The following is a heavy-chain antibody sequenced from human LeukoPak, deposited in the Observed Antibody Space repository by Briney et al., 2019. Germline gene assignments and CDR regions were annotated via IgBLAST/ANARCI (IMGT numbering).Heavy chain of an antibody. J-gene: IGHJ3*02. V-gene: IGHV3-33*01. CDR1: GFTFSSYG. D-gene: IGHD5-18*01. CDR2: IWYDGSNK. Sequence: GGSLRLSCAASGFTFSSYGMPWVRQAPGKGLEWVAVIWYDGSNKYYADSVKGRFTISRDNSKNTLYLQMNSLRAEDTAVYYCATEYSYAFDIWGQGTMVTVSS. CDR3: ATEYSYAFDI.